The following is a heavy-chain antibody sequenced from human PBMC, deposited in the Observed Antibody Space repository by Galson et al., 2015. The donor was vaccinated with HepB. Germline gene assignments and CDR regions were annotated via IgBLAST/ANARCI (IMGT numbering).Heavy chain of an antibody. V-gene: IGHV1-69*04. D-gene: IGHD5-12*01. CDR1: GGTFSSYA. J-gene: IGHJ4*02. CDR2: IIPILGIA. CDR3: ARERGESGYPVGSDY. Sequence: QSGAEVKKPGASVKVSCKASGGTFSSYAISWVRQAPGQGLEWMGRIIPILGIANYAQKFQGRVTITADKSTSTAYMELSSLRSEDTAVYYCARERGESGYPVGSDYWGQGTLVTVSS.